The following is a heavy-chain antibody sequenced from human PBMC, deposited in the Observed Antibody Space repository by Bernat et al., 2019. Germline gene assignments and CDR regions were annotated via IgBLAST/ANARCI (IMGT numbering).Heavy chain of an antibody. CDR3: AGGTCTSAPYMDV. J-gene: IGHJ6*03. Sequence: QVQLVESGGGVVQPGRSLRLSCAASGFTFSDYYMSWIRQAPGKGLDWVSYISSSSSYTNYADSVKGRFTISRDNAKNSLYLQMNSLRAEDTAVYYCAGGTCTSAPYMDVWGKGTTVTVSS. CDR1: GFTFSDYY. V-gene: IGHV3-11*05. CDR2: ISSSSSYT.